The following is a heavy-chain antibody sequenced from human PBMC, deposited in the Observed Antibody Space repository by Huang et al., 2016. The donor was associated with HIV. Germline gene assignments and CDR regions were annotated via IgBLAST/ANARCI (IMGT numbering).Heavy chain of an antibody. V-gene: IGHV5-51*01. Sequence: EVHLVQSGAEVKEPGESLKISCQASGYNFDSYWIGWVRQMPGKGLEGMGVSYPGDSETRYDPSFQGQVTISADQSINTAYLQWSSLKASDTAIYFCARQGLWLPPTDPFDYWGQGTPVTVSA. CDR3: ARQGLWLPPTDPFDY. D-gene: IGHD3-10*01. CDR2: SYPGDSET. CDR1: GYNFDSYW. J-gene: IGHJ4*02.